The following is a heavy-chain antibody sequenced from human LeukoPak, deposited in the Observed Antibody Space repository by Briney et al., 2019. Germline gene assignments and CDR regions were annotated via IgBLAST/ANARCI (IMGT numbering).Heavy chain of an antibody. Sequence: GGSLRLSCAASGFTFDDYGMSWVRQAPGKGLEWVSGINWNGGSTGYADFVKGRFTISRDNAKNSLYLQMNSLRAEDTALYYCARGRAYGYYYYMDVWGKGTTVTVSS. CDR2: INWNGGST. CDR1: GFTFDDYG. D-gene: IGHD3-10*01. CDR3: ARGRAYGYYYYMDV. J-gene: IGHJ6*03. V-gene: IGHV3-20*04.